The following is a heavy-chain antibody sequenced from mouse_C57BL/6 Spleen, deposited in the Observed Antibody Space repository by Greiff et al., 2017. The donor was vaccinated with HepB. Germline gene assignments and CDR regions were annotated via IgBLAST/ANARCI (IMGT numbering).Heavy chain of an antibody. CDR1: GYTFTSYG. D-gene: IGHD1-1*01. Sequence: VKLQESGAELARPGASVKLSCKASGYTFTSYGISWVKQRTGQGLEWIGEIYPRSGNTYYNEKFKGKATLTADKSSSTAYMELRSLTSEDSAVYFCASPYYGSSRGYAMDYWGQGTSVTVSS. CDR2: IYPRSGNT. V-gene: IGHV1-81*01. CDR3: ASPYYGSSRGYAMDY. J-gene: IGHJ4*01.